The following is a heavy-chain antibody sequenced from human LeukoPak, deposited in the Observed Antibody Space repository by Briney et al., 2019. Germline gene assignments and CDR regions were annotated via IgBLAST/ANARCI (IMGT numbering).Heavy chain of an antibody. D-gene: IGHD2-15*01. CDR3: ARGTKLLPPYYYYMDV. J-gene: IGHJ6*03. Sequence: PSETLSLTCTVSGGSISSYYWSWIRQPAGKGLEWIGRIYTSGSTNYNPSLKSRVTMSVDTSKNQFSLKLSSVTAADTAVYYCARGTKLLPPYYYYMDVWGKGTTVTISS. CDR2: IYTSGST. V-gene: IGHV4-4*07. CDR1: GGSISSYY.